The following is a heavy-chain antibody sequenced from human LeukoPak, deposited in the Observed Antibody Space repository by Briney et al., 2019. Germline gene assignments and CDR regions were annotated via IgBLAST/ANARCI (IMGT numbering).Heavy chain of an antibody. V-gene: IGHV3-23*01. J-gene: IGHJ4*02. D-gene: IGHD3-22*01. CDR2: ISDSGGRT. CDR3: AKRGVVIRVILVGFHKEAYYFDS. Sequence: GSLRLSCAVSGITLTNYGMSWVRQAPGKGLEWVAGISDSGGRTNYADSVKGRFTISRDNPKNTLYLQMNSLRAEDTAVYFCAKRGVVIRVILVGFHKEAYYFDSWGQGALVTVSS. CDR1: GITLTNYG.